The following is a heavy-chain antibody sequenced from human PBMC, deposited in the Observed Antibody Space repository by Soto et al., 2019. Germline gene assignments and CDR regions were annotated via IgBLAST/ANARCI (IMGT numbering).Heavy chain of an antibody. D-gene: IGHD3-10*01. CDR2: INSDGSST. CDR1: GFTFSSYW. J-gene: IGHJ1*01. Sequence: GGSLRLSCAASGFTFSSYWMHWVRQAPGKGLVWVSRINSDGSSTSYADSVKGRFTISRDNAKNTLYLQMNSLRAEDTAVYYCARAAMVRGDTSDFQHWGQGTLVTVSS. V-gene: IGHV3-74*01. CDR3: ARAAMVRGDTSDFQH.